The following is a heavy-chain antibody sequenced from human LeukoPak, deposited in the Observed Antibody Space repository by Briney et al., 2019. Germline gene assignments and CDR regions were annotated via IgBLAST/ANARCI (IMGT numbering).Heavy chain of an antibody. CDR2: INQSGST. Sequence: SETLSLTCAVYGGSFRGYYWSWIRQPPGKGLEWIGEINQSGSTNYNPSLRSRVTISVDTSKNQFSLKLSSVTAADTAVYYCARHAYYYDSSGSYYYFDYWGQGTLVTVSS. CDR3: ARHAYYYDSSGSYYYFDY. D-gene: IGHD3-22*01. CDR1: GGSFRGYY. V-gene: IGHV4-34*01. J-gene: IGHJ4*02.